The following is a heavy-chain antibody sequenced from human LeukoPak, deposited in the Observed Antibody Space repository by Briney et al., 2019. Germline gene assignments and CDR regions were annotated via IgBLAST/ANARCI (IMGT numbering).Heavy chain of an antibody. J-gene: IGHJ4*02. V-gene: IGHV4-39*01. CDR2: IYYTGNP. Sequence: PSETLSLTCTVSGGSISRSNYYWPGLRQPPGRGGEGSGTIYYTGNPYYNPSIKSRVTISVDTSKNQFSLKLDSVTAADTAVYYCATSLYGSGSYYNHKKYYFDYWGQGTLVTVSS. CDR3: ATSLYGSGSYYNHKKYYFDY. D-gene: IGHD3-10*01. CDR1: GGSISRSNYY.